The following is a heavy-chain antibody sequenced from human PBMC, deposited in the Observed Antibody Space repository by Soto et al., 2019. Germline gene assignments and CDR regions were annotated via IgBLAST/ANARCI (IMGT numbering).Heavy chain of an antibody. J-gene: IGHJ3*02. D-gene: IGHD2-15*01. CDR1: GFSFSSYA. CDR3: ARGRVVPDAFDI. V-gene: IGHV3-64D*08. Sequence: PGGSLRLSCSASGFSFSSYAMHWVRQAPGKGLEYVSAISSNGGSTYYADSVKGRFTISRDNSKNTLYLQVSSLRAEDTAVYYCARGRVVPDAFDIWGQGTMVTVSS. CDR2: ISSNGGST.